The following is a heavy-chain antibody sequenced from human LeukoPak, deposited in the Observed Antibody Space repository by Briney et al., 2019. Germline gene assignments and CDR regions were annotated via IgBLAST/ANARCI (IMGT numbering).Heavy chain of an antibody. CDR3: ARDRVAARPNWFDP. CDR2: ISSSSSYI. Sequence: GGSLRLSCAASGFTFSSYSMNWVRQAPGKGLEWVSSISSSSSYIYYADSVKGRFTISRDNAKNSLYLQMNSLRAEDTAVYYCARDRVAARPNWFDPRGQGTLVTVSP. D-gene: IGHD6-6*01. CDR1: GFTFSSYS. V-gene: IGHV3-21*01. J-gene: IGHJ5*02.